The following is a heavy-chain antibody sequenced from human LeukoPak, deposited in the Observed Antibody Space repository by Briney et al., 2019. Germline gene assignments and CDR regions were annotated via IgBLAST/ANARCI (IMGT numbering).Heavy chain of an antibody. CDR3: AKEGGYYSGLNYFDS. CDR2: IMPFFGTA. D-gene: IGHD3-3*01. J-gene: IGHJ4*02. V-gene: IGHV1-69*05. CDR1: GGIFRSYS. Sequence: ASVKVSCKAAGGIFRSYSISWVRQAPGQGLEWIGCIMPFFGTAKYAQKFQGRVTITTDESTNTAYMELSSLRSEDTAVYYCAKEGGYYSGLNYFDSWGQGTLVTVSS.